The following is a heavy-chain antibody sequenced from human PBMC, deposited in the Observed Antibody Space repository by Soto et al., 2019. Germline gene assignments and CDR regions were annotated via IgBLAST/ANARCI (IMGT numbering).Heavy chain of an antibody. CDR2: IYYSGST. J-gene: IGHJ6*02. CDR3: ARRRSEQMVEHGDYYYYYGMDV. CDR1: GGSISGSSYY. Sequence: PSETLSLTCTVSGGSISGSSYYWGWIRQPPGKGLEWIGSIYYSGSTYYNPSLKSRVTISVDTSKNQFSLKLSSVTAADTAVYYCARRRSEQMVEHGDYYYYYGMDVWGQGTTVTVSS. V-gene: IGHV4-39*01. D-gene: IGHD6-13*01.